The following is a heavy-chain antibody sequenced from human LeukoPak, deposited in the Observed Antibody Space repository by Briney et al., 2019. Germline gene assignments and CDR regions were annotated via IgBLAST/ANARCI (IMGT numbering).Heavy chain of an antibody. J-gene: IGHJ5*02. V-gene: IGHV3-30*18. CDR1: GFSCSNNG. Sequence: PGRSLRPSCEASGFSCSNNGMHWVRQAPGKGLEWVAMISYDGKRQHYGDSVKGRFTISRDNSKNTVYLQMNSLRPEDSAMYYCAKDLYGGGWYNYFDPWGQGTRVTVSS. D-gene: IGHD6-19*01. CDR2: ISYDGKRQ. CDR3: AKDLYGGGWYNYFDP.